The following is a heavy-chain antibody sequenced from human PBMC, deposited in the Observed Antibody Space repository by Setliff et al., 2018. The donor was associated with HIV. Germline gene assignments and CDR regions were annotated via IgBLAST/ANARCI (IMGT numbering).Heavy chain of an antibody. CDR2: IYYSGST. V-gene: IGHV4-4*02. Sequence: PSETLSLTCAVSGGSISRSNWWSWVRQPPGKGLEWIGYIYYSGSTYYNPSLKSRVTISGDKSKNQFSLNLSSVTAADTAVYYCARAPTVVTLLDYWGQGTLVTVSS. CDR3: ARAPTVVTLLDY. CDR1: GGSISRSNW. J-gene: IGHJ4*02. D-gene: IGHD4-17*01.